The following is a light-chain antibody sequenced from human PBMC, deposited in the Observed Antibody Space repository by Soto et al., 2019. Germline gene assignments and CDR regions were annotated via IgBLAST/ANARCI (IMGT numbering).Light chain of an antibody. CDR1: SSNIGAGYD. V-gene: IGLV1-40*01. Sequence: QSVLTQPPSVSGAPGQRVTISCTRSSSNIGAGYDVHWYQQLPGTAPKLLIYGNSNRPSRVPDRFSGSKSGTSASLAITGLQAEDEADYYCQSYDSSLSPYVFGTGTKLTVL. J-gene: IGLJ1*01. CDR2: GNS. CDR3: QSYDSSLSPYV.